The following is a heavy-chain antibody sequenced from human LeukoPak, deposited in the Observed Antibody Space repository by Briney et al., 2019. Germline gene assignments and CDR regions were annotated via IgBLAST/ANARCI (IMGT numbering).Heavy chain of an antibody. J-gene: IGHJ6*03. Sequence: GGSLRLSCAASGFTFSRYWMHWVRQAPGKGLVWVSRINTDGSSRSYAESVKGRFTISRDNAKNTVYMQMNSLGAEDTAVYYCAGGEDYKTGYYYMDVWGKGTTVTVSS. CDR2: INTDGSSR. CDR1: GFTFSRYW. CDR3: AGGEDYKTGYYYMDV. D-gene: IGHD3-10*01. V-gene: IGHV3-74*01.